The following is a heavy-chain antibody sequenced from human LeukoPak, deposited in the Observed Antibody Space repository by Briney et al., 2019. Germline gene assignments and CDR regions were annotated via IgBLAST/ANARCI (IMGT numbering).Heavy chain of an antibody. V-gene: IGHV4-59*12. J-gene: IGHJ6*02. CDR3: AKIAVADGMDV. Sequence: PSESLSLTCTVSGFSISNYYWSWVRQPPGKGLEWVGYIYNSGQTNYNPSLKSRVTISVDTSKNPFSLKLRSVSAADTAVYYCAKIAVADGMDVWGQGTTVTVSS. CDR1: GFSISNYY. D-gene: IGHD6-19*01. CDR2: IYNSGQT.